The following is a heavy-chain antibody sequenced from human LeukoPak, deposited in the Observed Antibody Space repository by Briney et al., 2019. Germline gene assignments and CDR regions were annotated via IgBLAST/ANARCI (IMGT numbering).Heavy chain of an antibody. CDR1: GGSFSGYY. J-gene: IGHJ6*03. V-gene: IGHV4-34*01. CDR2: INHSGST. CDR3: ARRWVGATLYYYYYYMDV. D-gene: IGHD1-26*01. Sequence: SETLSLTCAVYGGSFSGYYWSWLRQPPGKGLEWIGEINHSGSTNYNPSLKSRVTISVDTSKNQFSLKLSSVTAADTAVYYCARRWVGATLYYYYYYMDVWGKGTTVTISS.